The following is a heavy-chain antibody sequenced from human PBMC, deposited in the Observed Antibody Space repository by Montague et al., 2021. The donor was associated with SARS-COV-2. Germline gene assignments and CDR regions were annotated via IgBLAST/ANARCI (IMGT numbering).Heavy chain of an antibody. CDR1: HFSITSYY. V-gene: IGHV4-59*08. D-gene: IGHD3/OR15-3a*01. Sequence: SETLSLTCTVSHFSITSYYWSWIRQPPGKGLEWIGNIYYNGNTNYNSSLKSRVTMPADTSKNQLSLRVTSVTAADTAMYYCARLGLLPYYFDVWGRGALVTVSS. CDR2: IYYNGNT. CDR3: ARLGLLPYYFDV. J-gene: IGHJ2*01.